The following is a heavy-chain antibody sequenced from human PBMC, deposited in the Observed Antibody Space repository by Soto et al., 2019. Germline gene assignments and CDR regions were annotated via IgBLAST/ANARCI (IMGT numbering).Heavy chain of an antibody. CDR2: ISGSGGST. J-gene: IGHJ4*02. CDR3: AKDLGYGSGSRYISRVY. Sequence: GGSLILSCAASGFNFSSYAMSWVRQAPGKGLEWVSAISGSGGSTYYADSVKGRFTISRDNSKNTLYLQMNSLRAEDTAVYYCAKDLGYGSGSRYISRVYWGQGTLVTVSS. CDR1: GFNFSSYA. V-gene: IGHV3-23*01. D-gene: IGHD3-10*01.